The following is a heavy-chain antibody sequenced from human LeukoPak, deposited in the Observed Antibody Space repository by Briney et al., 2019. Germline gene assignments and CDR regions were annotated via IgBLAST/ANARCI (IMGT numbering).Heavy chain of an antibody. CDR1: GFTFSDYY. D-gene: IGHD3-3*01. V-gene: IGHV3-11*04. J-gene: IGHJ4*02. CDR2: ISSSGSTI. Sequence: GGSLRLSCAASGFTFSDYYMSWIRQAPGQGLEWVSYISSSGSTIYYADSVKGRFTISRDNAKNSLYLQMNSLRAEDTAVYYCAVANYDFSFGYWGQGTLVTVSS. CDR3: AVANYDFSFGY.